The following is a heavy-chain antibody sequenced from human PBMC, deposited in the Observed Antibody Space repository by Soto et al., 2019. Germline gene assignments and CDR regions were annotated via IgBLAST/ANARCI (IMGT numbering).Heavy chain of an antibody. CDR1: GGSISSYY. Sequence: SETLSLTCTVSGGSISSYYWSWIRQPPGKGLEWIGYIYYSGSTNYNPSLKSRVTISVDTSKNQFSLKLSSVTAADTAVYYCASTYYDILTGYSRPADVFDIQGQGTMVTVSS. CDR3: ASTYYDILTGYSRPADVFDI. J-gene: IGHJ3*02. V-gene: IGHV4-59*01. D-gene: IGHD3-9*01. CDR2: IYYSGST.